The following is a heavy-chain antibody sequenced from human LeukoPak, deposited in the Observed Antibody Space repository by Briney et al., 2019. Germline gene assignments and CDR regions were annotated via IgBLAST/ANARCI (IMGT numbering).Heavy chain of an antibody. Sequence: PGGSLRLSCAASGFTFSSYEMNWVRQAPGKGLEWVSYISSSGSTIYYADSVKGRFTISRDNAKNSLYLQMNSLRAEDTAVYYCARSIQLWLVDYWGQGTLVTVSS. CDR3: ARSIQLWLVDY. J-gene: IGHJ4*02. V-gene: IGHV3-48*03. D-gene: IGHD5-18*01. CDR2: ISSSGSTI. CDR1: GFTFSSYE.